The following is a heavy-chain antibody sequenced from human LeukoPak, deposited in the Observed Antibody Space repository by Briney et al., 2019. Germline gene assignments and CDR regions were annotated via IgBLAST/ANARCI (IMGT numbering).Heavy chain of an antibody. Sequence: GASVKVSCKASGYTFTGYYMHWVRQAPGQGLKWMGWINPNSGGTNYAQKFQGRVTMTRDTSISTAYMELSRLRSDDTAVYYCARDRSGYDFWFDPWGQGTLVTVSS. V-gene: IGHV1-2*02. CDR1: GYTFTGYY. J-gene: IGHJ5*02. D-gene: IGHD5-12*01. CDR3: ARDRSGYDFWFDP. CDR2: INPNSGGT.